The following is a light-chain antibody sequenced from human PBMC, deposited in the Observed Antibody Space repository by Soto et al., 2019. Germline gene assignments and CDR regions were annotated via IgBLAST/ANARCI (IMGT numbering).Light chain of an antibody. CDR3: QQRSNWPPYT. V-gene: IGKV3-11*01. Sequence: EIVLTQSPATLSLSPGERATLSCRASQSVSSYLAWYQQKHGQAPRLLIYDASNRATGIPARFSGSGSGTDFTLTISSLEPEDFVVYYCQQRSNWPPYTFGQGTKLEIK. J-gene: IGKJ2*01. CDR1: QSVSSY. CDR2: DAS.